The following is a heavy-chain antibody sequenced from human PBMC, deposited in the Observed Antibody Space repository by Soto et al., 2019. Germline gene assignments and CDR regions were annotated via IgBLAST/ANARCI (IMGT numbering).Heavy chain of an antibody. D-gene: IGHD5-18*01. V-gene: IGHV3-21*01. CDR3: ARAWGYGIVYYFDY. CDR2: ISSSSSYI. J-gene: IGHJ4*02. CDR1: GFTFSSYS. Sequence: EVQLVESGGGLVKPGGSLRLSCAASGFTFSSYSMNLVRQAPGKGLEWVSSISSSSSYIYYADSVKGRFTISRDNAKNSLYLQMNSLRAEDTAVYYCARAWGYGIVYYFDYWGQGTLVTVSS.